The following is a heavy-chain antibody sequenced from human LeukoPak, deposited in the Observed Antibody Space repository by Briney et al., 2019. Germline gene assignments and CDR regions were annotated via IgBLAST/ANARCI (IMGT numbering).Heavy chain of an antibody. J-gene: IGHJ4*02. V-gene: IGHV1-69*05. CDR3: ARHGRIQLWSLFDY. D-gene: IGHD5-18*01. Sequence: SVKVSCKASGGTFSSYAISWVRQAPGQGLEWMGGIIPIFGTANYAQKYQGRVTITTDESTSTAYMELSSLRSEDTAVYYCARHGRIQLWSLFDYWGQGTLVTVSS. CDR2: IIPIFGTA. CDR1: GGTFSSYA.